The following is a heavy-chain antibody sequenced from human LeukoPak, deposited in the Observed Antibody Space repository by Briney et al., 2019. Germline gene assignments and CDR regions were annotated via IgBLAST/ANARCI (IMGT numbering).Heavy chain of an antibody. CDR2: IGGSGDKT. CDR1: GFTFNRNA. CDR3: VRRGDASSGWGDHDF. V-gene: IGHV3-23*01. Sequence: GGSLRLSCAASGFTFNRNAISWVRQARGKGLECVSTIGGSGDKTFYAYSVKGRFTISRDNSKNMVHLQMNSLTGEDTALYYCVRRGDASSGWGDHDFWGQGALVTVSS. J-gene: IGHJ4*02. D-gene: IGHD6-19*01.